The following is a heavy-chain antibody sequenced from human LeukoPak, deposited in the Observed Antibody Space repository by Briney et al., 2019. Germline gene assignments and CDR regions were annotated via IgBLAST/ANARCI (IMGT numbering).Heavy chain of an antibody. J-gene: IGHJ6*03. Sequence: SVKVSCKASGGTFSSYSISWVRQAPGQGLEWMGRIIPIFGTANYAQKFQGRVTITTDESTSTAYMELSSLRSEDTAVYYCARDFYSMGYYYMDVWGKGTTVTVSS. CDR3: ARDFYSMGYYYMDV. D-gene: IGHD4-11*01. CDR1: GGTFSSYS. V-gene: IGHV1-69*05. CDR2: IIPIFGTA.